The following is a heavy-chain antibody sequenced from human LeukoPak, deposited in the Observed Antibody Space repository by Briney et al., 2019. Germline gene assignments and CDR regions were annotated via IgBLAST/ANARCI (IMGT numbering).Heavy chain of an antibody. CDR3: ARASLSAVAPFDY. CDR2: IYHSGST. Sequence: SETLSLTCDVSSGSISSSNWWSWVRQPPGRGLEWIGEIYHSGSTNYNPSLKSRVTISIDKSKNQFSLKLSSVTAADTAVYYCARASLSAVAPFDYWGRGPLVTVSS. J-gene: IGHJ4*02. V-gene: IGHV4-4*02. CDR1: SGSISSSNW. D-gene: IGHD6-13*01.